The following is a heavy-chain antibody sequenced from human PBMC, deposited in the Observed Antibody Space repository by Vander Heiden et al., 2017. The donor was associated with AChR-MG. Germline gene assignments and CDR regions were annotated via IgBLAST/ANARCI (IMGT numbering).Heavy chain of an antibody. V-gene: IGHV1-8*01. CDR1: GYTFTSYD. CDR2: MNPNSGNT. Sequence: QVQLVQSGAEVKKPGASVKVSCKASGYTFTSYDINWVRQATGQGLEWMGWMNPNSGNTGYAQKFQGRVTMTRNTSISTAYMELSSLRSEDTAVYYCARRSIAARRVTSRTRKYNWFDPWGQGTLVTVSS. D-gene: IGHD6-6*01. J-gene: IGHJ5*02. CDR3: ARRSIAARRVTSRTRKYNWFDP.